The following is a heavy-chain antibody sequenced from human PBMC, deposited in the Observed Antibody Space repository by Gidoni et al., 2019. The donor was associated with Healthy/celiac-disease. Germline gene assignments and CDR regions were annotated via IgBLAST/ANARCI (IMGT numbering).Heavy chain of an antibody. Sequence: EVQLVESGGGLVKPGGSLRLSCAASGFTFSNAWLSWVRQAPGKGLEWVGRIKSKTDGGTTDYAAPVKGRFTISRDDSKNTLYLQMNSLKTEDTAVYYCTTVFRSGYLSGWYYFDYWGQGTLVTVSS. D-gene: IGHD3-22*01. CDR2: IKSKTDGGTT. CDR1: GFTFSNAW. CDR3: TTVFRSGYLSGWYYFDY. V-gene: IGHV3-15*01. J-gene: IGHJ4*02.